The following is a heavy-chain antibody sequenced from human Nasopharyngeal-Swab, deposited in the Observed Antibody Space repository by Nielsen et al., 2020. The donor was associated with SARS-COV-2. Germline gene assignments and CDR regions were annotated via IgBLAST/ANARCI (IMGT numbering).Heavy chain of an antibody. J-gene: IGHJ4*02. CDR2: ISGSGGSI. CDR1: GFTFSSFA. D-gene: IGHD3-10*01. Sequence: GESLKLSCAASGFTFSSFAMSWVRQAPGKGPEWVSSISGSGGSIYYADSVKGRFTISRDNSKNTLYLQMSSLRAEDTAVYYCAKAPRYYFGSGSFYFEYWGQGTLVTVSA. CDR3: AKAPRYYFGSGSFYFEY. V-gene: IGHV3-23*01.